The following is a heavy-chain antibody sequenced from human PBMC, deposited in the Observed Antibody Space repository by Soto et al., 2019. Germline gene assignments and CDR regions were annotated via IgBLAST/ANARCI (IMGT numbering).Heavy chain of an antibody. V-gene: IGHV4-39*01. D-gene: IGHD6-19*01. CDR1: GGSINSSSYF. Sequence: SETLSLTCNVSGGSINSSSYFWGWVRQPPGKGLEWIGSIYYSGSTYYNPSLRGRVTISVDTSKNQFSLKLSSVTAADTAVFYCARHYSSGSRNWFDPWGQGTLVTVSS. CDR3: ARHYSSGSRNWFDP. J-gene: IGHJ5*02. CDR2: IYYSGST.